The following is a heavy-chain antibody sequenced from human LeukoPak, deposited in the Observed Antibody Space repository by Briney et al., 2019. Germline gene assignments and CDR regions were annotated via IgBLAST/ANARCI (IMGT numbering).Heavy chain of an antibody. D-gene: IGHD1-26*01. CDR1: GYTFISYG. CDR3: ARDFGDIVGASDY. V-gene: IGHV1-18*01. Sequence: ASVKVSCKASGYTFISYGISWVRQAPGQGLEWMGWIGAYNGNTNYAQKLQGRVNMTTHKSTSTAYMELRSLRSDDTAVYSCARDFGDIVGASDYWGQGTLVTVSS. CDR2: IGAYNGNT. J-gene: IGHJ4*02.